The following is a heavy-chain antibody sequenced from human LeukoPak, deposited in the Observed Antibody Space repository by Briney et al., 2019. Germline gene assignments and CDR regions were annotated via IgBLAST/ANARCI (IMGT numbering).Heavy chain of an antibody. CDR3: ASRDQNSSGYYFDY. J-gene: IGHJ4*02. CDR2: INHSGST. Sequence: SETLSLTCGVYGRSFSGYYWSWIRQPPGKGLEWIGEINHSGSTNYNPPLKSRVTISVDTSKNQFSLKLSSVSAADTAVYYCASRDQNSSGYYFDYWGQGTLVTVSS. CDR1: GRSFSGYY. D-gene: IGHD3-22*01. V-gene: IGHV4-34*01.